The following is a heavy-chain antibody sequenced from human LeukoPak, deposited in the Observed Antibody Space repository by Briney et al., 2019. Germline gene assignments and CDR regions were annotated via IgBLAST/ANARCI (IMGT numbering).Heavy chain of an antibody. J-gene: IGHJ5*02. CDR1: GFTFNNYG. CDR2: ISNDGGGT. D-gene: IGHD3-22*01. Sequence: GGSLRLSCAASGFTFNNYGLIWVRQAPGKGLEWVAAISNDGGGTMYAAFVKGRFTISGDNSKSTLFLQMNSLRAEDTALYYCAKGSSGYFADLWGQGTLVTVSS. CDR3: AKGSSGYFADL. V-gene: IGHV3-23*01.